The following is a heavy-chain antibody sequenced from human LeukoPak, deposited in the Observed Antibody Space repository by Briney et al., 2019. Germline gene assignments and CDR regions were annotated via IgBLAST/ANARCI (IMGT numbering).Heavy chain of an antibody. J-gene: IGHJ4*02. CDR3: AKSRGWLQIWDY. Sequence: GGSLRLSCAASGFTFSSYAMSWVRQAPGKGLEWVSLIRGNGGNTYYADSVKGRFTISRDNSMNTLYLQMNRLRAEDTAVYYCAKSRGWLQIWDYWGQGTLVTVSS. V-gene: IGHV3-23*01. CDR1: GFTFSSYA. D-gene: IGHD5-24*01. CDR2: IRGNGGNT.